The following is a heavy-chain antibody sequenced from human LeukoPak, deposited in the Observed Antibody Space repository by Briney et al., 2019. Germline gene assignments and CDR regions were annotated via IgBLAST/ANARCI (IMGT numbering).Heavy chain of an antibody. Sequence: PSETLSLTCAVYGGSFSGYYWSWIRQPPGKGLEWIGEINHSGSTNYNPSLKSRVTISVDTSKNQFSLKLSSVTAADTAVYYCARGFSYYGSGSYYLYYYYMDVWGKGTTVTVSS. CDR3: ARGFSYYGSGSYYLYYYYMDV. D-gene: IGHD3-10*01. J-gene: IGHJ6*03. CDR2: INHSGST. CDR1: GGSFSGYY. V-gene: IGHV4-34*01.